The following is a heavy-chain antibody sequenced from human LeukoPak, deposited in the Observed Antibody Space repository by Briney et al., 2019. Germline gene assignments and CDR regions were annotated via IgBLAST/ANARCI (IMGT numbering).Heavy chain of an antibody. CDR1: KFTFDTYT. Sequence: GGSLRLSCAASKFTFDTYTMNWVRQAPGKGLELVSSITGSGTYIYYIDSVKGRFTISRDNAKSSLYLQMNSLRPEDTAVYYCAREDDFSSGMDVWGQGTTVTVSS. CDR2: ITGSGTYI. V-gene: IGHV3-21*06. J-gene: IGHJ6*02. CDR3: AREDDFSSGMDV. D-gene: IGHD1-1*01.